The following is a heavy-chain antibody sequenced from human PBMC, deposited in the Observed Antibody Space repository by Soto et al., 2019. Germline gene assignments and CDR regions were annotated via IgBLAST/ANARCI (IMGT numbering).Heavy chain of an antibody. D-gene: IGHD2-15*01. Sequence: TSETLSLTCAVSGGSISSSSYYWGWIRQPPGKGLEWIGSFYYSESTYYNPSLKSRVTISVDTSKNQFSLKLSSVTAADTAVYYCARDCSGGSCYGRDAFDIWGQGTMVT. CDR2: FYYSEST. CDR1: GGSISSSSYY. J-gene: IGHJ3*02. CDR3: ARDCSGGSCYGRDAFDI. V-gene: IGHV4-39*02.